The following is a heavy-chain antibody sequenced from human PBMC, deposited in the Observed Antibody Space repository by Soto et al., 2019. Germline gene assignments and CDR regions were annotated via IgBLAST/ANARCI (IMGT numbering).Heavy chain of an antibody. CDR2: ISSSSSYI. V-gene: IGHV3-21*01. D-gene: IGHD2-15*01. J-gene: IGHJ4*02. CDR3: ASYASGYCSGGSCYPPVE. Sequence: GGSLRLSCAASGFTFSSYSMNWVRQAPGKGLEWVSSISSSSSYIYYADSVKGRFTISRDNAKNSLYLQMNSLRAEDTAVYYCASYASGYCSGGSCYPPVEWGQGTLVTVSS. CDR1: GFTFSSYS.